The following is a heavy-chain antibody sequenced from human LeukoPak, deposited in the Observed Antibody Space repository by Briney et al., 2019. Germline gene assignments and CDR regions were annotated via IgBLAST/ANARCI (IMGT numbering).Heavy chain of an antibody. D-gene: IGHD6-19*01. CDR2: ISGGDGRT. CDR3: AKPYHSSGSFDY. Sequence: GGSLRLSCAASGFTFSSYAMSWVRQAPGKGLEWVSNISGGDGRTYYADSVKGRFTISRDNSKNTLYLQMNSLRAEDTAVYYCAKPYHSSGSFDYWGQGTLVTVSS. CDR1: GFTFSSYA. V-gene: IGHV3-23*01. J-gene: IGHJ4*02.